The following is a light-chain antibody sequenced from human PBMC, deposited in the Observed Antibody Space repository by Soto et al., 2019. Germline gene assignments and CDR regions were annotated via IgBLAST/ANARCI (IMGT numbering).Light chain of an antibody. CDR3: QQYGDSPFA. CDR1: QSIYINS. Sequence: EIVLTQSPGTLSLSPGERATLSCRASQSIYINSLAWYQHKRGQAPRLLIYAATVRATAVPDRCNGSGSGTDFALTIGRLEPEDSAMYYCQQYGDSPFAFGPGTKLYVK. CDR2: AAT. V-gene: IGKV3-20*01. J-gene: IGKJ3*01.